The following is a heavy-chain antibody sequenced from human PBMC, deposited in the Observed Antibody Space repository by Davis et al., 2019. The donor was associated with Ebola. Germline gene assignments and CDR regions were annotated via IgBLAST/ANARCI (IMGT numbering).Heavy chain of an antibody. CDR1: GGSITSHY. CDR3: AREGSYSDGSGFYTTPLDS. V-gene: IGHV4-59*11. Sequence: PGGSLRLSCTVSGGSITSHYWSWIRQSPGKGLEWIGYISYSGNTNYNPSLKSRVTISVDTSKNQFSLNVNSVTAADTAVYYCAREGSYSDGSGFYTTPLDSWGQGTLVTVSS. CDR2: ISYSGNT. J-gene: IGHJ4*02. D-gene: IGHD3-22*01.